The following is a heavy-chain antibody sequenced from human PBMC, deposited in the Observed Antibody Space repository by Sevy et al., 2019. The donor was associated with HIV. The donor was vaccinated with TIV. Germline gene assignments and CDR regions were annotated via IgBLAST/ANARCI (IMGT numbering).Heavy chain of an antibody. J-gene: IGHJ4*02. CDR3: ARTPLLSIPGTTAVYFDI. V-gene: IGHV1-69*13. CDR2: IIPIFGTT. D-gene: IGHD4-4*01. Sequence: ASVKVSCKASGGTFSNYALSWVRQAPGQGLEWMGGIIPIFGTTNFAQTFQGRVTITADESRSTAYMELSSLKPADTAVYYCARTPLLSIPGTTAVYFDIWGQGTLVTVSS. CDR1: GGTFSNYA.